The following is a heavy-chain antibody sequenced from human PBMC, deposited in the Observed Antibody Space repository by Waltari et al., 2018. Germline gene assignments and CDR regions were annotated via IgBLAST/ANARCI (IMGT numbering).Heavy chain of an antibody. J-gene: IGHJ3*02. CDR1: GFTFVNYG. Sequence: EVQLVESGGGLVQPGGSLRLSCAASGFTFVNYGMTWVRQAPGKGLEWVSAISSGGDSTYYTDSVKGRFTISRDNSKNVLYLQISRLRAEDTAVYYCAKYDSSPSTRAFDIWGQGTMVTVSS. D-gene: IGHD3-22*01. CDR3: AKYDSSPSTRAFDI. CDR2: ISSGGDST. V-gene: IGHV3-23*04.